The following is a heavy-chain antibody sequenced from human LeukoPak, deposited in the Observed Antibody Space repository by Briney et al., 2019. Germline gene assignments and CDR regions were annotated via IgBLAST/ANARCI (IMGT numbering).Heavy chain of an antibody. CDR3: ARYDVWGSYRAFDY. V-gene: IGHV4-34*01. CDR1: GGSFNDYY. CDR2: IRHTGST. Sequence: SETLSLTCAVYGGSFNDYYWSWIRQPPGKGLEWIGEIRHTGSTNYNPSLESRVTISIDTSKRHFSLKLTSVTAADTAVYYCARYDVWGSYRAFDYWGQGTLVTVSS. D-gene: IGHD3-16*02. J-gene: IGHJ4*02.